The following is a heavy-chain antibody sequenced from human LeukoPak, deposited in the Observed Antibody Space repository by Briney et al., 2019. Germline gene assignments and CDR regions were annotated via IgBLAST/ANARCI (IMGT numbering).Heavy chain of an antibody. CDR2: IYYSGST. Sequence: PSETLSLTCTVSGGSISSHYWSWIRQPPGKGLEWIGYIYYSGSTNYNPSLKSRVTISVDTSKNQFSLKLSSVTAADTAVYYCARNYFPNYYYYMDVWGKGTTVTVSS. J-gene: IGHJ6*03. V-gene: IGHV4-59*08. CDR3: ARNYFPNYYYYMDV. D-gene: IGHD1-7*01. CDR1: GGSISSHY.